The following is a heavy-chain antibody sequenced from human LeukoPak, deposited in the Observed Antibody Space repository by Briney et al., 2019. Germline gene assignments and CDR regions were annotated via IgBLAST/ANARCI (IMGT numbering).Heavy chain of an antibody. J-gene: IGHJ5*02. CDR3: ARAMTGNPRFDP. D-gene: IGHD3-9*01. Sequence: SETLSPTCIVSGDSISSYYWSWIRQSPGKGLEWIGYIYYTGSTDYNPSLKSRVAISVDTSKNQFSLKLTSVTAADTAVYYCARAMTGNPRFDPWGQGTLVTVSS. CDR1: GDSISSYY. CDR2: IYYTGST. V-gene: IGHV4-59*01.